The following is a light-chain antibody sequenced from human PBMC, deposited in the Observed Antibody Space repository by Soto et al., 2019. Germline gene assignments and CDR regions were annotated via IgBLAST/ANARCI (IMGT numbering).Light chain of an antibody. Sequence: EIVLTQCPGTLSFSPGERATLSGRAIQSVSSSYLVWHQQKPGQAPRLLIYGASTRATGIPARFSGGGSGTEFTLTISSLQSEDFAVYYCQQYNSWPPITFGQGTRLEI. CDR1: QSVSSSY. CDR2: GAS. J-gene: IGKJ5*01. V-gene: IGKV3-15*01. CDR3: QQYNSWPPIT.